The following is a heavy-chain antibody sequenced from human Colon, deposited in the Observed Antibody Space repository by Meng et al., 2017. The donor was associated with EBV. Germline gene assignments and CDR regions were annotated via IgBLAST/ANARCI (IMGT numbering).Heavy chain of an antibody. V-gene: IGHV4-30-4*01. CDR1: GGSISSGYYY. CDR3: ARDRKHYGERGWFDP. CDR2: IYYSGST. J-gene: IGHJ5*02. Sequence: QVQLQGSGPGLVQPSQTLSLTCTVSGGSISSGYYYWSWIRKPPGKVLEWIGYIYYSGSTYSNASLKSRVTISIDRSKNQFSLKLSSVTAADTAVYYCARDRKHYGERGWFDPWGQGTLVTVSS. D-gene: IGHD4-17*01.